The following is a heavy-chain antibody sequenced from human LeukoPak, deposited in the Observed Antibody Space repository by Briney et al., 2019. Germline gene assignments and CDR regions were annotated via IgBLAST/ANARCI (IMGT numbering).Heavy chain of an antibody. CDR1: GFTFSSYA. CDR3: ARSSEAGAFDI. D-gene: IGHD6-25*01. CDR2: ISSNGGST. Sequence: GGSLRLSCAASGFTFSSYAMHWVRQAPGKGLEYVSAISSNGGSTYYANSVKGRFTISRDNSKNTLYLQMGSLRAEDVAVYYCARSSEAGAFDIWGQGTMVTVSS. J-gene: IGHJ3*02. V-gene: IGHV3-64*01.